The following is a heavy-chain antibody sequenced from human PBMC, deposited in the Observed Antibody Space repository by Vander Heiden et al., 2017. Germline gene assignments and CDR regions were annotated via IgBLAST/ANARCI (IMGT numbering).Heavy chain of an antibody. D-gene: IGHD3-16*02. V-gene: IGHV3-23*01. CDR3: AKELSYDYVWGSYRTQ. CDR1: GFTFRSYA. CDR2: ISGSGGST. J-gene: IGHJ4*02. Sequence: EVQLLESGGGLVQPGGSLRLSCAASGFTFRSYAMSWVRQAPGKGLEWVSAISGSGGSTYYADSVKGRFTISRDNSKNTLYLQMNSLRAEDTAVYYCAKELSYDYVWGSYRTQWGQGTLVTVSS.